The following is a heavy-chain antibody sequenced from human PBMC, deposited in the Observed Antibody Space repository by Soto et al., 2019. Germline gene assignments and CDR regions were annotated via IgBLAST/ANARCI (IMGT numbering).Heavy chain of an antibody. Sequence: SVKVSCKASGGTFSSYAISWVRQAPGQGLEWMGGIIPIFGTANYAQKFQGRVTITADESTSTAYMELSSLRSEDTAVYYCERVIEYCSGGSFYKLEHYYYGMDVCGQRTTVPVSS. J-gene: IGHJ6*02. V-gene: IGHV1-69*13. CDR2: IIPIFGTA. CDR3: ERVIEYCSGGSFYKLEHYYYGMDV. D-gene: IGHD2-15*01. CDR1: GGTFSSYA.